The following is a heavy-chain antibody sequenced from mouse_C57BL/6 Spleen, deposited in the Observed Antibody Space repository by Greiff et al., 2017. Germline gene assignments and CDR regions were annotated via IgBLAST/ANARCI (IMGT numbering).Heavy chain of an antibody. CDR1: GYSFTGYY. Sequence: EVKVVESGPELVKPGASVKISCKASGYSFTGYYMNWVKQSPEKSLEWIGEINPSTGGTTYNQKFKAKATLTVDKSSSTAYMQLKSLTSEDSAVYYCARAYYDYGNYYAMDYWGQGTSVTVSS. CDR2: INPSTGGT. V-gene: IGHV1-42*01. CDR3: ARAYYDYGNYYAMDY. D-gene: IGHD2-4*01. J-gene: IGHJ4*01.